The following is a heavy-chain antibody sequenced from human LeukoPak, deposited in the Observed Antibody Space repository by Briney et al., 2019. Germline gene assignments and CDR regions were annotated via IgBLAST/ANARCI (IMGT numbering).Heavy chain of an antibody. CDR1: GGSISSYY. CDR2: IYYSGST. J-gene: IGHJ4*02. Sequence: SETLSLTCTVSGGSISSYYWSWIRQPPRKGLDWIGYIYYSGSTNYNPSLKSRVTISVDTSKNQFSLKLSSVTAADTAVYYCARTLGLFYFDYWGQGTLVTVSS. CDR3: ARTLGLFYFDY. D-gene: IGHD7-27*01. V-gene: IGHV4-59*01.